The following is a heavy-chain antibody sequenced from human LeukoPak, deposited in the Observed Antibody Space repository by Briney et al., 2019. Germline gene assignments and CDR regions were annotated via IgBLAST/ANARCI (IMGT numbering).Heavy chain of an antibody. CDR2: ISGSGGST. CDR1: GFTFSSYA. Sequence: SGGSLRLSCAASGFTFSSYAMSWVRQAPGKGLEWVSAISGSGGSTYYADSVKGRFTISRDNSKNTLYLQMNSLRAEDTAVYYCAKALYYDFWSGYYTDYYYGMDVWGQGTTVTVSS. J-gene: IGHJ6*02. CDR3: AKALYYDFWSGYYTDYYYGMDV. D-gene: IGHD3-3*01. V-gene: IGHV3-23*01.